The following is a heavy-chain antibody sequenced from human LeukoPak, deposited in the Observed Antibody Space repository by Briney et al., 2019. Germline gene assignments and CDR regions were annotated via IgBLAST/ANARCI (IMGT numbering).Heavy chain of an antibody. J-gene: IGHJ4*02. D-gene: IGHD6-13*01. Sequence: GGSLRLSCAASGFTFSSYAMSWVRQAPGKGLDWVSSISGSGGSTYYADSVKGRFTISRDNSKNTLYLQMNSLRAEDTAVYYCAKPKSDSSSWYNFDYWGQGTLVTVSS. CDR2: ISGSGGST. CDR1: GFTFSSYA. CDR3: AKPKSDSSSWYNFDY. V-gene: IGHV3-23*01.